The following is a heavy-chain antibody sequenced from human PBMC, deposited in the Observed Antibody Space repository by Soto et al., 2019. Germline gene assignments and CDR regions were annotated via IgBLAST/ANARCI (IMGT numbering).Heavy chain of an antibody. Sequence: PSETLSLTCTVSGGSISSGGYYWSWIRQHPGKGLEWIGYIYYSGSTYYNPSLKSRVTISVDTSKNQFSLKLSSVTAADTAVYYCARDSRPYYDFWSGYYPTKDYYYYGMDVWGQGTTVTVSS. CDR1: GGSISSGGYY. D-gene: IGHD3-3*01. CDR3: ARDSRPYYDFWSGYYPTKDYYYYGMDV. CDR2: IYYSGST. V-gene: IGHV4-31*03. J-gene: IGHJ6*02.